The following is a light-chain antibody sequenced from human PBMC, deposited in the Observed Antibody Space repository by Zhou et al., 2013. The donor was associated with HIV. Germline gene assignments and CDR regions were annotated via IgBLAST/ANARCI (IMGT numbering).Light chain of an antibody. CDR2: LTS. Sequence: DIQMTQSPSSLSASVGDRVTISCRASQGIRNDLGWYQQKPGKAPKLLIYLTSNLESGVPSRFSGSGSGTEFTLTIDGLQPDDFATYYCQQYSSYPYTFGQGTKLEIK. J-gene: IGKJ2*01. CDR3: QQYSSYPYT. V-gene: IGKV1-17*01. CDR1: QGIRND.